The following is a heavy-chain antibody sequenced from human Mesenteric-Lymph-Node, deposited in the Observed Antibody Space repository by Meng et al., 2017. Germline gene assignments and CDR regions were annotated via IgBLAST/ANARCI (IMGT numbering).Heavy chain of an antibody. Sequence: EVQLQESGPGLVKPSGTLSLTCDVSGGSIRNDQWWSWVRQAPGKGLEWVSVITAAGITYYADSVKGRFSISRDTSKNTVYLQMNSLRAEDTAIYYCAKLVRNWGQGTLVTVSS. CDR2: ITAAGIT. CDR3: AKLVRN. J-gene: IGHJ4*02. V-gene: IGHV3-23*01. CDR1: GGSIRNDQ.